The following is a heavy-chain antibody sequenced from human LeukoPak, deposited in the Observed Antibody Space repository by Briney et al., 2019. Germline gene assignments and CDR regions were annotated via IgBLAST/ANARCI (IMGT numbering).Heavy chain of an antibody. V-gene: IGHV3-73*01. D-gene: IGHD6-19*01. CDR3: TRLSGWYVGAYYYYYMDV. Sequence: GGSLRLSCAAPGFTFSGSAMHWVRQASGKGLEWVGRIRSKANSYATAYAASVKGRFTISRDDSKNTAYLQMNSLKTEDTAVYYCTRLSGWYVGAYYYYYMDVWGKGTTVTVSS. CDR1: GFTFSGSA. CDR2: IRSKANSYAT. J-gene: IGHJ6*03.